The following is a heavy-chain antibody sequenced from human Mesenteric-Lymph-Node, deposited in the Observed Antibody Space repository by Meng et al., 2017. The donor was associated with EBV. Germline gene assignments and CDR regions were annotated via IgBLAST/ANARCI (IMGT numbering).Heavy chain of an antibody. CDR1: GGSVSSGGYS. J-gene: IGHJ4*02. CDR2: IYHFGSP. Sequence: QLQLQESGSGLGQPSQTLSLTCAVSGGSVSSGGYSWSWIRQPPGKGLEWIGYIYHFGSPNYNPSLKSRVTISVDRSKNQFSLNLTSMTAADTAVYYCARRGIAEGFDFWGQGTLVTVSS. V-gene: IGHV4-30-2*01. CDR3: ARRGIAEGFDF.